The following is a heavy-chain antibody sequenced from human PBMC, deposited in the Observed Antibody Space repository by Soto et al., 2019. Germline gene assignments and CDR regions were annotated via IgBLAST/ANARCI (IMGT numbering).Heavy chain of an antibody. CDR3: ARAYGGYYYGMDV. D-gene: IGHD3-10*01. J-gene: IGHJ6*02. V-gene: IGHV4-30-4*01. CDR1: GGSISNGDYY. CDR2: IYYSGST. Sequence: TLSLTCFVSGGSISNGDYYWSWIRQPPGKGLECLGFIYYSGSTSYNPSLRSRLTISVDRSENQFPLKLSSVTVADTAVYYCARAYGGYYYGMDVWGQGTTVTVSS.